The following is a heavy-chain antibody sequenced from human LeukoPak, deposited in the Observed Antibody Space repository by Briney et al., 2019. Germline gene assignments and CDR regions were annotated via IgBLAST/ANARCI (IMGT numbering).Heavy chain of an antibody. D-gene: IGHD4-11*01. J-gene: IGHJ4*02. CDR3: ASCDCYSNYLFWYFDY. CDR2: IIPIFGTA. CDR1: GGTFSSYA. Sequence: AASVKVSCKASGGTFSSYAISWVRQAPGQGLEWMGGIIPIFGTANYAQKFQGRVTITADESTSTAYMELSSLGSEDTAVYYCASCDCYSNYLFWYFDYWGQGTLVTVSS. V-gene: IGHV1-69*01.